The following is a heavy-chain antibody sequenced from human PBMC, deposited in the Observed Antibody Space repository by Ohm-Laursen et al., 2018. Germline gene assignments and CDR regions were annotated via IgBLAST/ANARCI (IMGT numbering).Heavy chain of an antibody. V-gene: IGHV4-38-2*02. CDR3: ARGLYDSSGYYYYYFDY. J-gene: IGHJ4*02. CDR2: MFHSGST. Sequence: TLSPTWTVSGGSISSYYWGWIRQPPGKGLEWIGSMFHSGSTYYNPSLKSRLTISVDTSKNQFSLKLNSVTAADTAVYYCARGLYDSSGYYYYYFDYWGQGTLVTVSS. D-gene: IGHD3-22*01. CDR1: GGSISSYY.